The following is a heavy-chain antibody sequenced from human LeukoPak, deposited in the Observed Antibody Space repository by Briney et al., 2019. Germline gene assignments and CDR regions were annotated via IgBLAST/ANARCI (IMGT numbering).Heavy chain of an antibody. V-gene: IGHV1-18*04. CDR1: GYTFTGYY. J-gene: IGHJ5*02. Sequence: ASVKVSCKASGYTFTGYYMHWVRQAPGQGLEWMGWISAYNGNTNYAQKLQGRVTMTTDTSTSTAYMELRSLRSDDTAVYYCARSIAAAGTRGWFDPWGQGTLVTVSS. D-gene: IGHD6-13*01. CDR2: ISAYNGNT. CDR3: ARSIAAAGTRGWFDP.